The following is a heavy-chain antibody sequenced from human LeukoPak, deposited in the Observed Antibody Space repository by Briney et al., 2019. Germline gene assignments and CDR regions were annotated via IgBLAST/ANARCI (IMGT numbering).Heavy chain of an antibody. D-gene: IGHD6-19*01. V-gene: IGHV3-66*01. CDR3: AKTLSYSSGRGYFDY. CDR1: GFTVSSNY. CDR2: IYSGGST. Sequence: GGSLRLSCAASGFTVSSNYMSWVRQAPGKGLEWVSVIYSGGSTYYADSVKGRFTISRDNSKNTLYLQMNSLRAEDTAVYYCAKTLSYSSGRGYFDYWGQGTLVTVSS. J-gene: IGHJ4*02.